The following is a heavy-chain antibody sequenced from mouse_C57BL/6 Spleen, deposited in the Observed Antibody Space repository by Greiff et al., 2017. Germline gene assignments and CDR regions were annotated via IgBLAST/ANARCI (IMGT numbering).Heavy chain of an antibody. J-gene: IGHJ4*01. CDR3: ARWGRAMDY. CDR2: FDPSDSYT. Sequence: QVQLQQPGAELVMPGASVKLSCKASGYTFTSYWMHWVKQRPGQGLEWIGEFDPSDSYTNYNQKFKGKSTLTVDKSSSTAYMQLSSLTSEDAAVXYCARWGRAMDYWGQGTSVTVSS. V-gene: IGHV1-69*01. CDR1: GYTFTSYW.